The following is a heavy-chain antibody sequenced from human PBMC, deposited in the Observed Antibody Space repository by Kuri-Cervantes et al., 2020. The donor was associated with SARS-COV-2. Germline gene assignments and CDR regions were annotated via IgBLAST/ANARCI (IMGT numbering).Heavy chain of an antibody. D-gene: IGHD3-9*01. V-gene: IGHV4-34*01. CDR1: GGSFSGYY. CDR3: ARAVERVTGLLDHFDS. CDR2: INHSGGT. J-gene: IGHJ4*02. Sequence: SETLSLTCAVYGGSFSGYYWSWIRQPPGKGLEWIGEINHSGGTSYNPSLKSRVTISVDTSKNQFSLKLSSVTAADTAVYYCARAVERVTGLLDHFDSWGQGTLVTVSS.